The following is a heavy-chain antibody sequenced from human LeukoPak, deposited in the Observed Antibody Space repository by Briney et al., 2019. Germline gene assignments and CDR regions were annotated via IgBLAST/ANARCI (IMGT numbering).Heavy chain of an antibody. V-gene: IGHV3-64*01. CDR1: GFTFSSYA. CDR3: ARGSGSFFYGMDV. D-gene: IGHD1-26*01. Sequence: GGSLRLSCAASGFTFSSYAMHWVRQAPGKGLEYVSAISSNGGSTCYANSVKGRFTISRDNSKNTLYLQMGSLRAEDMAVYYCARGSGSFFYGMDVWGQGTTVTVSS. J-gene: IGHJ6*02. CDR2: ISSNGGST.